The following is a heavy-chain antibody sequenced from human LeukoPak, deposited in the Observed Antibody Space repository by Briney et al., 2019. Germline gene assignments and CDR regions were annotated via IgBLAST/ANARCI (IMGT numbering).Heavy chain of an antibody. CDR3: AREPYDILTGYLGSRFDP. CDR1: GYTFTSYG. J-gene: IGHJ5*02. CDR2: ISAYNGNT. D-gene: IGHD3-9*01. V-gene: IGHV1-18*04. Sequence: ASVNVSCKASGYTFTSYGISWVRQAPGQGLECMGWISAYNGNTNYAQKLQGRVTMTTDTSTSTAYMELRSLRSDDTAVYYCAREPYDILTGYLGSRFDPWGQGTLVTVSS.